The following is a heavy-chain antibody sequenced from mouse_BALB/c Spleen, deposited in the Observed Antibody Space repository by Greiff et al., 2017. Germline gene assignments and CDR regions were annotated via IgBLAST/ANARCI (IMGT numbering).Heavy chain of an antibody. CDR1: GYTFTDYA. J-gene: IGHJ4*01. CDR3: ARELGLRNYAMDY. D-gene: IGHD3-1*01. Sequence: VQLQQSGAELVRPGVSVKISCKGSGYTFTDYAMHWVKQSHAKSLEWIGVISTYYGDASYNQKFKGKATMTVDKSSSTAYMELARLTSEDSAIYYCARELGLRNYAMDYWGQGTSVTVSS. CDR2: ISTYYGDA. V-gene: IGHV1S137*01.